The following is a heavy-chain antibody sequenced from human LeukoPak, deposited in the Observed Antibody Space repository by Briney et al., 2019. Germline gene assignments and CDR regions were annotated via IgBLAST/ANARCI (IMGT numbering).Heavy chain of an antibody. D-gene: IGHD2-2*01. CDR2: ISAYNGNT. Sequence: ASVKVSCKASGYTFTSYGISWVRQAPGQGLEWMGWISAYNGNTNYAQKLQGRVTMTTDTSMSTAYMELRSLRSDDTAVYYCARLVVPAAIFDYYYYMDVWGKGTTVTVSS. V-gene: IGHV1-18*01. J-gene: IGHJ6*03. CDR3: ARLVVPAAIFDYYYYMDV. CDR1: GYTFTSYG.